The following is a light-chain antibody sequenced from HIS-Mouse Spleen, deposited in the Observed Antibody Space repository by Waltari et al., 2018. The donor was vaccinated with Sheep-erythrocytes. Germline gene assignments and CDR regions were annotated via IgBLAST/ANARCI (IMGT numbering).Light chain of an antibody. CDR3: QQYYSTPPYT. CDR2: WAS. Sequence: DIVMTQSPDSLAVSLGERATINCKSSQSVLYSSNNKNCLAWYQQKPGQPPKLLIYWASTRESGVPDRFSGSGSGTDFTLTISSLQAEDVAVYYCQQYYSTPPYTFGQGTKL. CDR1: QSVLYSSNNKNC. V-gene: IGKV4-1*01. J-gene: IGKJ2*01.